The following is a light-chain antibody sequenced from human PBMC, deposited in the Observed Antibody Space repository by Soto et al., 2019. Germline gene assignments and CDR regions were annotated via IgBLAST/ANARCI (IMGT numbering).Light chain of an antibody. CDR3: QQRSNWPT. Sequence: EIVLTQSPATLSLSPGERDTLSCRASQRVSSYLAWYQQKPGQAPRLLIYDASNRATGIPARFSGSGSGTDFTLTFSSLEPEDFAVYYCQQRSNWPTFGQGTRLEIK. CDR1: QRVSSY. J-gene: IGKJ5*01. CDR2: DAS. V-gene: IGKV3-11*01.